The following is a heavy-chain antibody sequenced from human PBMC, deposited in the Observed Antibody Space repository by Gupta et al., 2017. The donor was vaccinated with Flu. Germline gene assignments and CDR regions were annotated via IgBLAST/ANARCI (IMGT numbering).Heavy chain of an antibody. CDR3: ARLGGYCSGGSCHGFYVMDV. V-gene: IGHV4-39*01. Sequence: RQPPGKGLELIGCLNYGVKTYYNPSLESRVTISEDTSKSQFSLRLRSVTAADTAVYYCARLGGYCSGGSCHGFYVMDVWGQGTTVTVSS. CDR2: LNYGVKT. D-gene: IGHD2-15*01. J-gene: IGHJ6*02.